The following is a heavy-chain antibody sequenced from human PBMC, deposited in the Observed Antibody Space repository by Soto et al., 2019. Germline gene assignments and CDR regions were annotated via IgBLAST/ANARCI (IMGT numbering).Heavy chain of an antibody. D-gene: IGHD6-19*01. Sequence: QVQLVESGGGVVQPGRSLRLSCAASGFTFSTYGMHWVRQAPGKGLEWVAVISYDGSNENYAASVKGRFTVSRDNSKSTLYLQMYSLRPEDTAFYYCAKDCFAWRWLVSSFDYWGQGTLVTVSS. CDR1: GFTFSTYG. V-gene: IGHV3-30*18. J-gene: IGHJ4*02. CDR2: ISYDGSNE. CDR3: AKDCFAWRWLVSSFDY.